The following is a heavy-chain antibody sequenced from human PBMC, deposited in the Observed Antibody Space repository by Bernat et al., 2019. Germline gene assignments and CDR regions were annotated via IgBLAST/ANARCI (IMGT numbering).Heavy chain of an antibody. Sequence: EVQLVESGGGLIQPGGSLRLSCAASGFTVSSNYMSWVRQAPGKGLEWVSVIYSGGSTYYADSVKVRFTISRDNSKNTLYLQMNSLRAEDTAVYYCARNVSIWSRDYYYMDVWGKGTTVTVSS. J-gene: IGHJ6*03. CDR2: IYSGGST. D-gene: IGHD3-3*01. CDR3: ARNVSIWSRDYYYMDV. V-gene: IGHV3-53*01. CDR1: GFTVSSNY.